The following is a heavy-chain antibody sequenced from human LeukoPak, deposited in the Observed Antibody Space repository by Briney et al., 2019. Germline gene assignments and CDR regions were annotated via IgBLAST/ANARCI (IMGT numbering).Heavy chain of an antibody. J-gene: IGHJ4*02. Sequence: VASVKVSCKTSGYTFTNYDINWVRQATGQGLEWLGWMSPNNGDTGYAQKFQGRVTMTRDTSTNTAYMELSGLTSEDTAVHYCARNPPRTGDFNSWGQGALVTVSS. CDR1: GYTFTNYD. CDR2: MSPNNGDT. V-gene: IGHV1-8*01. CDR3: ARNPPRTGDFNS. D-gene: IGHD7-27*01.